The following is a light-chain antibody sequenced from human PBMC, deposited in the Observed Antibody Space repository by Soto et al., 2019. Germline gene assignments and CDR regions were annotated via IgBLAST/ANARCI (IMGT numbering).Light chain of an antibody. J-gene: IGLJ2*01. CDR3: SSYAGSNNGEA. V-gene: IGLV2-8*01. CDR1: SSDVGAYDY. Sequence: QSALTQPPSASGSPGQSVTISCTGTSSDVGAYDYVSWYQQHPGKAPKLMIYEINKRPSGVPDRFSASKSGNTASLTVSGLQAEDEADYYCSSYAGSNNGEAFGGGTKLTVL. CDR2: EIN.